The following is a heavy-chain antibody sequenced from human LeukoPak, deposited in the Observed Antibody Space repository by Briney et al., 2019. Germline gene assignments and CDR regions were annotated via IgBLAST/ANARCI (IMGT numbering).Heavy chain of an antibody. CDR3: ARLPAMATPFSFPFDI. D-gene: IGHD5-24*01. CDR1: GYSISSGYY. J-gene: IGHJ3*02. CDR2: IYHSGST. Sequence: SETLSLTCAVSGYSISSGYYWGWIRRPPGKGLEWIGSIYHSGSTYYNPSLKSRVTISVDTSKNQFSLKLSSVTAADTAVYYCARLPAMATPFSFPFDIWGQGTMVTVSS. V-gene: IGHV4-38-2*01.